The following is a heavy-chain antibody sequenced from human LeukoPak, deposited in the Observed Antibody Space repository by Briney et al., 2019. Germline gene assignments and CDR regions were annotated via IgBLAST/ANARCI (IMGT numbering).Heavy chain of an antibody. J-gene: IGHJ1*01. V-gene: IGHV3-15*01. CDR3: TTAMVVTAILYFQH. D-gene: IGHD2-21*02. CDR1: GFTFSDAC. Sequence: GGSLRLSCAASGFTFSDACMSWVRQAPGKGLEWVGRIKSKTDDGTTDYAAPVKGRFTISRDDSKNTLYLQMNSLKTEDTAVYYCTTAMVVTAILYFQHWGQGTLVTVSS. CDR2: IKSKTDDGTT.